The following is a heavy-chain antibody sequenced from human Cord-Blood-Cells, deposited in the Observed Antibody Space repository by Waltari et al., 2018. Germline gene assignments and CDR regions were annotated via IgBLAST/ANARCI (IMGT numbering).Heavy chain of an antibody. D-gene: IGHD3-3*01. J-gene: IGHJ4*02. CDR2: ISGSGGNT. CDR3: AKGTGVDFWSGPYFDY. Sequence: EVQLLESGGGLVQPGGSLRLSCAASGFTFSSYAMSWVRQAPGKGLEWGSAISGSGGNTYDADSVKGRFTISRDNSKNTLYLQMNSLRAEDTAVYYCAKGTGVDFWSGPYFDYWGQGTLVTVSS. CDR1: GFTFSSYA. V-gene: IGHV3-23*01.